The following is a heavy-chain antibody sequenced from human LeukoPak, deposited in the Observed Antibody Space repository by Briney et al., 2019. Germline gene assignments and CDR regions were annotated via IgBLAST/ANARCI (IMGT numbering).Heavy chain of an antibody. V-gene: IGHV3-66*01. CDR3: AREGRGSYYLDY. CDR2: VYSASST. D-gene: IGHD1-26*01. CDR1: GFTVSSNY. J-gene: IGHJ4*02. Sequence: PGGSLRLSCAASGFTVSSNYMSWVRQAEGKGVEWVSVVYSASSTFYAVSVKGRFTISRDNSKNTLYLQMNSLRVDDTAVYYCAREGRGSYYLDYWGQGTLVTVSS.